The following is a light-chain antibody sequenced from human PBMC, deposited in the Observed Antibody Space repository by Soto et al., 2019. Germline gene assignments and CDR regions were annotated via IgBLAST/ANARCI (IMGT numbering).Light chain of an antibody. CDR2: RNN. J-gene: IGLJ1*01. CDR3: AAWDDILSGPYV. CDR1: SSNIGSNY. V-gene: IGLV1-47*01. Sequence: QSVLTQPPSASGTPGQRVTISCSGSSSNIGSNYVYWYQQLPGTAPKLLIYRNNQRPSGVPDRFSGSKSGTSASLAISGLRSEDEADYYCAAWDDILSGPYVFGTGTKVTVL.